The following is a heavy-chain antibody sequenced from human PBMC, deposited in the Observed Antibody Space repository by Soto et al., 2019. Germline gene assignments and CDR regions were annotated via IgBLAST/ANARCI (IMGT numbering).Heavy chain of an antibody. V-gene: IGHV1-18*01. J-gene: IGHJ4*02. CDR1: GCGFTTYG. D-gene: IGHD1-1*01. CDR2: INAHNGNT. Sequence: QVHLVQSGAEGKKPGASVKVYCKGSGCGFTTYGITWVRQAPGQGLEWMAWINAHNGNTNYAQKLQSRVSVTRDTSTSTAYMELRSLRSDDTAVYYCARGRYGDYWGQGALVTVSS. CDR3: ARGRYGDY.